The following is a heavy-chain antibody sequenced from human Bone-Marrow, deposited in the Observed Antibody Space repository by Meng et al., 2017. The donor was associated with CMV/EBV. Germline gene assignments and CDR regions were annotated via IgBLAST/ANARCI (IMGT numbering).Heavy chain of an antibody. Sequence: GSLRLSCAVYGGSFSGYYWNWIRQPPGKGLEWIGEINHSGSTNYNPSLKSRVTISVDTSKNQFSLKLSSVTAADTAVYYCARRGLQFLEWLLKGFDPWGQGTLVNVAS. CDR3: ARRGLQFLEWLLKGFDP. V-gene: IGHV4-34*01. J-gene: IGHJ5*02. D-gene: IGHD3-3*01. CDR2: INHSGST. CDR1: GGSFSGYY.